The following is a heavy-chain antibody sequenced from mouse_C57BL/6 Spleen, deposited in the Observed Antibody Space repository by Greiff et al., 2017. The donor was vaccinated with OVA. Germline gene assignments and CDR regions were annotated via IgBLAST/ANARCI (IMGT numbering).Heavy chain of an antibody. CDR2: ILPSIGRT. J-gene: IGHJ1*03. CDR1: DSEVFHTAY. Sequence: QVQLQQSGSELRSPGSSVKLSCKDSDSEVFHTAYMSWVRKKPGHGFEWIGGILPSIGRTIYGEKFEDKATLDADTLSNTAFLALNRLTSEDSAIYDCTKPGLLKGYFDVGGTGTTVTVSS. D-gene: IGHD1-3*01. CDR3: TKPGLLKGYFDV. V-gene: IGHV15-2*01.